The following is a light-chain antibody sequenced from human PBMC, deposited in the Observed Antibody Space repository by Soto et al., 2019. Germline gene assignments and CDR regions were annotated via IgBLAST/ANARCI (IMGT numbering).Light chain of an antibody. CDR3: QQSNNWPYT. CDR2: GAS. J-gene: IGKJ2*01. CDR1: QRVSDN. Sequence: EIVMTQSPATLSVSPGERVTLSCRASQRVSDNLAWYQQKPGQAPRLLIYGASTRATTTPARFSGSGSGTEFTLTISSLQSEDFAVYFCQQSNNWPYTFGQGTKLDI. V-gene: IGKV3-15*01.